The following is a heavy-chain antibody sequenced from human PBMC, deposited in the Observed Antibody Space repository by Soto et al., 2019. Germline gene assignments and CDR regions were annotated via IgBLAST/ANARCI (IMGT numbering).Heavy chain of an antibody. D-gene: IGHD3-10*01. CDR1: GGSFSGYY. CDR3: ARENYGGHYFGY. CDR2: INHSGST. V-gene: IGHV4-34*01. J-gene: IGHJ4*02. Sequence: SETLSLTCAVYGGSFSGYYWSWIRQPPGKGLEWIGEINHSGSTNYNPSLKSRVTISVDTSKNQFSLKLSSVTAADTAVYYCARENYGGHYFGYWGQGTLVTVSS.